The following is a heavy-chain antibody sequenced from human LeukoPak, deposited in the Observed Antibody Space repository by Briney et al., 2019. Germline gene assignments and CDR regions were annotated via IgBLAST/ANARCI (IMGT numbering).Heavy chain of an antibody. J-gene: IGHJ4*02. D-gene: IGHD6-19*01. V-gene: IGHV4-59*08. CDR2: IYYSGST. CDR3: ARGGGSKQWPNHYFDY. CDR1: GGSISSYY. Sequence: SETLSLTCTVSGGSISSYYWSWIRQPPGKGLEWIGYIYYSGSTNYNPSLKSRVTISVDTSKNQFSLKLSPVTAADTAVYYGARGGGSKQWPNHYFDYWGQGTLVTVSS.